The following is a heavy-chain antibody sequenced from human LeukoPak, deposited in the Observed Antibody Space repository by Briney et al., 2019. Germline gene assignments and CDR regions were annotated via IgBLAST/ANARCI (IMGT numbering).Heavy chain of an antibody. CDR1: GFTFSNYD. D-gene: IGHD2-2*02. CDR3: ARDRCSSTSCYNTPNWFDP. CDR2: INWNGGSR. Sequence: RSGGSLRLSCAASGFTFSNYDMHWVRQVPGKGLEWVSGINWNGGSRGYADSVKGRFTISRDNAKNSVYLQMNSLRSEDTAFYHCARDRCSSTSCYNTPNWFDPWGQGTLVTVSS. J-gene: IGHJ5*02. V-gene: IGHV3-20*01.